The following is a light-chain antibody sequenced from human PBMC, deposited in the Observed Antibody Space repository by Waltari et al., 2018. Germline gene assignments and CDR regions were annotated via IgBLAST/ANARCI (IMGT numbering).Light chain of an antibody. J-gene: IGKJ4*01. CDR1: QSVRSN. CDR3: QQYNNWPFT. Sequence: EIVMTQSPAPLSVSPGERATLSCRASQSVRSNLAWYQQKPGQAPRLLIYDSSAGATGVPARFSGSGSGTEFTLTISSLQSEDFAVYYCQQYNNWPFTFGGGTKVEIK. V-gene: IGKV3-15*01. CDR2: DSS.